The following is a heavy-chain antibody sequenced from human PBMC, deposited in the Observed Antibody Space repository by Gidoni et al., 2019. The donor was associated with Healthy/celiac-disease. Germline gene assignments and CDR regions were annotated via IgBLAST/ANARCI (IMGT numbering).Heavy chain of an antibody. CDR2: MNSDGSST. Sequence: EVQLVESGGGLVQPGGSLRLSCAASGFTFSSYWMHWVRQAPGKGLVWVSRMNSDGSSTSYADSVKGRFTISRDNAKNTLYLQMNSLRAEDTAVYYCARAGTYYYDSSGYYIDYWGQGTLVTVSS. D-gene: IGHD3-22*01. J-gene: IGHJ4*02. CDR3: ARAGTYYYDSSGYYIDY. V-gene: IGHV3-74*01. CDR1: GFTFSSYW.